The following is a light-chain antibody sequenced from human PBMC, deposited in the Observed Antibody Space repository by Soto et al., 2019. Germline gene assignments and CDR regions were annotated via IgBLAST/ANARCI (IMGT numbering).Light chain of an antibody. CDR2: AAS. J-gene: IGKJ4*01. CDR3: QQYRNWPPLT. V-gene: IGKV3-15*01. CDR1: QSVGSA. Sequence: EIVLTQSPATLSVSPGETATLSCRASQSVGSAVAWYQHKPGQPPRLLILAASIRATGVPGRFTGGGSGTEFTLTISSLQSEDFAVYYCQQYRNWPPLTFGGGTTVEIK.